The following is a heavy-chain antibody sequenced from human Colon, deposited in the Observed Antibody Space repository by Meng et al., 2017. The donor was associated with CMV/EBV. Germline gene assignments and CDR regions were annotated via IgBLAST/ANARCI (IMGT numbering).Heavy chain of an antibody. CDR2: ISYDGSNK. CDR1: GFTFSSYA. J-gene: IGHJ1*01. Sequence: GGSLRLSCAASGFTFSSYAMHWVRQAPGKGLEWVAVISYDGSNKYYADSVKGRFTISRDNSKNTLYLQMNSLRAEDTAVYYCARQASGSYYEGLGSWGQGTAVTVSS. D-gene: IGHD1-26*01. V-gene: IGHV3-30-3*01. CDR3: ARQASGSYYEGLGS.